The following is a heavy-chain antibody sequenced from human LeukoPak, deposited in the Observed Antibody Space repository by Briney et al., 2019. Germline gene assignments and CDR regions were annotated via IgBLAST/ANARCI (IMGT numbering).Heavy chain of an antibody. D-gene: IGHD6-6*01. CDR1: GFTFSSYA. CDR2: ISYDGSNK. CDR3: ADVAARTFDY. J-gene: IGHJ4*02. Sequence: GGSLRLSCAASGFTFSSYAMHWVRQAPGKGLEWVAVISYDGSNKYYADSVKGRFTISRDNSKNTLYLQMSSLRAEDTAVYYCADVAARTFDYWGQGTLVTVSS. V-gene: IGHV3-30-3*01.